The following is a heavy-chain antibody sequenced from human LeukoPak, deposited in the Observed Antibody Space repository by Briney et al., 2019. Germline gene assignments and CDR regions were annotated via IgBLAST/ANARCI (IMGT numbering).Heavy chain of an antibody. Sequence: ASVKVSCKASGYTFTSYAMNWVRQAPGQGLEWMGWINTNTGNPTYAQGFTGRFVFSLDTSVSTAYPQISSLKAEDTAVYYCARISTELLWDASDIWGQGTMVTVSS. CDR3: ARISTELLWDASDI. CDR1: GYTFTSYA. V-gene: IGHV7-4-1*02. J-gene: IGHJ3*02. D-gene: IGHD1-26*01. CDR2: INTNTGNP.